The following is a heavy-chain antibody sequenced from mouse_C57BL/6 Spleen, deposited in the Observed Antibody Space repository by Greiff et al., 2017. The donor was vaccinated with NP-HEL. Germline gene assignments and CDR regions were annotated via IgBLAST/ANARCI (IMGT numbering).Heavy chain of an antibody. V-gene: IGHV3-6*01. D-gene: IGHD1-1*01. CDR1: GYSITSGYY. J-gene: IGHJ1*03. Sequence: ESGPGLVKPSQSLSLTCSVPGYSITSGYYWNWIRQFPGNKLEWMGYISYDGSNNYHPSSKNRISITRDTSKNKFFLKLNPVTTEDTAADYCARRGSSSYFDVWGKGTTVTVSS. CDR2: ISYDGSN. CDR3: ARRGSSSYFDV.